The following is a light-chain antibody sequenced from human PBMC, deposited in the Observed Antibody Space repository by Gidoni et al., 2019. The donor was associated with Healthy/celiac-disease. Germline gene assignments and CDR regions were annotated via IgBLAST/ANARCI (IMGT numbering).Light chain of an antibody. J-gene: IGKJ4*01. Sequence: DIQMTQSPSSLSASVGDRVTITCQASQDISNYLNWYQQKPGKAPKLLIYDASNVETGVPSRFSGSGSGTDFTFTISSLQPEDIATYYGQQYDNLRTFGGGTKVEIK. CDR3: QQYDNLRT. CDR2: DAS. V-gene: IGKV1-33*01. CDR1: QDISNY.